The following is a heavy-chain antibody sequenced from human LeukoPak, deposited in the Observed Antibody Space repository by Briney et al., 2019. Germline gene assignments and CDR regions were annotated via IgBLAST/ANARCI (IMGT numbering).Heavy chain of an antibody. Sequence: SETLSLTCTVSDYSISSSSYFWGWIRQPPGKGLEWIGSIYYSGSTYYNPSLKSRVRVSVDTSKNQFSLKLSSVTAADTAVYYCARGRGEGRGISMVRGVRAPSYNWFDPWGHGTLVTVSS. J-gene: IGHJ5*02. CDR1: DYSISSSSYF. D-gene: IGHD3-10*01. V-gene: IGHV4-39*07. CDR3: ARGRGEGRGISMVRGVRAPSYNWFDP. CDR2: IYYSGST.